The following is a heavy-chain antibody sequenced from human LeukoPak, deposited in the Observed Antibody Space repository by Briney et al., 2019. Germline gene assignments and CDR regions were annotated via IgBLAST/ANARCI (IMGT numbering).Heavy chain of an antibody. CDR3: ASGRRGIAAAGIWFDP. J-gene: IGHJ5*02. D-gene: IGHD6-13*01. CDR2: INPNSGGT. Sequence: ASVKVSCKASGYTFTSYGISWVRQAPGQGLEWMGWINPNSGGTNYAQKFQGRVTMTRDTSISTAYMELSRLRSDDTAVYYCASGRRGIAAAGIWFDPWGQGTLVTVSS. CDR1: GYTFTSYG. V-gene: IGHV1-2*02.